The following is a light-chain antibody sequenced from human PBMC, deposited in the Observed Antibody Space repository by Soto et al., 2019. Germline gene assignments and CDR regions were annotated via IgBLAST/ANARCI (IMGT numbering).Light chain of an antibody. J-gene: IGKJ1*01. CDR1: QSVSSN. Sequence: EVVMTQSPATLSVSPGERATLSCRASQSVSSNLAWYQQKPGQAPRLLIYGASTRATGIPARFSGSGSGTEFTLKISRLQSEDFAVYYCHQYNNWWTFGQGTKVKI. CDR3: HQYNNWWT. V-gene: IGKV3-15*01. CDR2: GAS.